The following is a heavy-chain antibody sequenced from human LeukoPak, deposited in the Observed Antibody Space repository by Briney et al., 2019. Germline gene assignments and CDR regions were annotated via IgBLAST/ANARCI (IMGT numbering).Heavy chain of an antibody. V-gene: IGHV3-53*01. D-gene: IGHD3-22*01. CDR2: RYCGGTT. CDR3: ARSPWGITMIAEA. CDR1: GFSVCSNY. J-gene: IGHJ5*02. Sequence: GGSLRLSCAASGFSVCSNYMSWVRSAPGKGLGWASVRYCGGTTYYAESVKGRFIISSDNSKNTVYLQMNNLRAEDRAVYYCARSPWGITMIAEAWGQGTLVTVSS.